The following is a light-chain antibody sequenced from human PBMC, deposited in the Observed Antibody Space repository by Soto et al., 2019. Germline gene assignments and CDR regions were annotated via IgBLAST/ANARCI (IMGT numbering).Light chain of an antibody. V-gene: IGKV3-15*01. J-gene: IGKJ2*01. CDR3: QQYYNWPPYT. Sequence: EIVMTQSPATLSVSPGERATLSCRASQSVSSNLAWYQQKPGQAPRLLIYGASTRATGIPARFSGSGSGTEFTLTISSLQSEDFALYYCQQYYNWPPYTFGQGTKLDIK. CDR2: GAS. CDR1: QSVSSN.